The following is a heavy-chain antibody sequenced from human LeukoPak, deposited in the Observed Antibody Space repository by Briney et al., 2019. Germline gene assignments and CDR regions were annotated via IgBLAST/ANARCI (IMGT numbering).Heavy chain of an antibody. Sequence: GGSLRLSCAASGFTVSKNYMSWVRQAPGKGLDWISVINSGGSTYYADSVKGRFTISRDSSKNTLYLQMNSLGAEDTAVYYCARPGGYWGQGTLVTVSS. CDR2: INSGGST. CDR1: GFTVSKNY. CDR3: ARPGGY. V-gene: IGHV3-66*04. J-gene: IGHJ4*02. D-gene: IGHD3-16*01.